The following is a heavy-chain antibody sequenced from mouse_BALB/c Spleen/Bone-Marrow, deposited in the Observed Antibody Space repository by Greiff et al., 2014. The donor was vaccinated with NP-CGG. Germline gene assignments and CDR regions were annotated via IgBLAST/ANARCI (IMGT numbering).Heavy chain of an antibody. CDR3: TRVNEYGRAWFAY. CDR2: IYPVSGST. V-gene: IGHV1S22*01. D-gene: IGHD5-2*01. CDR1: GYTFTSYW. J-gene: IGHJ3*01. Sequence: LQESGSELVRPGASVKLSCKASGYTFTSYWMHWVKQRPGQGLEWIGNIYPVSGSTYYDEKFKSKATLTVDTSSSTAYMQLSSLTSEDSAVYYCTRVNEYGRAWFAYWGQRTLVTVSA.